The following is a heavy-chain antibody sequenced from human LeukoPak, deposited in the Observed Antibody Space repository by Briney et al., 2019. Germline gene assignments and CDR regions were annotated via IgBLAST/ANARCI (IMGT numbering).Heavy chain of an antibody. CDR3: ARDINYSISWQRNAFDY. D-gene: IGHD6-13*01. V-gene: IGHV1-46*01. CDR2: INPSGGST. J-gene: IGHJ4*02. Sequence: ASVKVSCKASGYTFTSYYMHWVRQAPGQGLEWMGIINPSGGSTSYAQKFQGRVTMTRDTSTSTVYMELSSLRSEDTAVYYCARDINYSISWQRNAFDYWGQGTLVTVSS. CDR1: GYTFTSYY.